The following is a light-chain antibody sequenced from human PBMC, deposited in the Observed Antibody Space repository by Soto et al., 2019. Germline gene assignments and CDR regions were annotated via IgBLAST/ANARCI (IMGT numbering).Light chain of an antibody. CDR3: HQHGGSPET. CDR2: RAS. J-gene: IGKJ1*01. Sequence: ESDLSRCPGTLCLSQGERATHGWRASQRVDDSHLAWYQLRPGQAPRLLIFRASNKATGIPDRFSGSGSGPEFILTISGLEPEDSGIYHCHQHGGSPETFGQGTKVDIK. CDR1: QRVDDSH. V-gene: IGKV3-20*01.